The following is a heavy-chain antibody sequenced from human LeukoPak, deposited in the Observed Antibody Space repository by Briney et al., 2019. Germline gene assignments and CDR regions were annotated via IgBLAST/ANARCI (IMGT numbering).Heavy chain of an antibody. CDR2: IYTSGST. CDR1: GGSISSYY. D-gene: IGHD2-2*02. V-gene: IGHV4-4*07. CDR3: ASHADGYCSSTSCYNWEN. Sequence: SETLSLTCTVSGGSISSYYWSWIRQPAGKGLEWIGRIYTSGSTNYNPSLKSRVTMSVDTSKNQFSLKLSSVTAADTAVYYCASHADGYCSSTSCYNWENWGQGTLVTVSS. J-gene: IGHJ4*02.